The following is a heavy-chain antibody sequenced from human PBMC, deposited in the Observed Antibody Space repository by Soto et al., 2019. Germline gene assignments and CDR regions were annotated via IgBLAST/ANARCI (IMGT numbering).Heavy chain of an antibody. CDR3: ARAHGVVGAPWTVGFCDY. CDR1: GGSITTGGYY. D-gene: IGHD1-26*01. J-gene: IGHJ4*02. Sequence: SETLSLTCTVSGGSITTGGYYWSWIRQLPGKGLEWIGHRYYSESTYYNPSLKSRVSISLDTSKNQFSLKLSFVTAADTAMYYCARAHGVVGAPWTVGFCDYWGPGTLVTVSS. V-gene: IGHV4-31*03. CDR2: RYYSEST.